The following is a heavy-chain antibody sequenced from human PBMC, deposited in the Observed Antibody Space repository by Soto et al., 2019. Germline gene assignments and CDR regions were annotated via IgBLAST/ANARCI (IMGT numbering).Heavy chain of an antibody. CDR3: ARLNGYSTGWSAT. D-gene: IGHD2-8*02. V-gene: IGHV1-18*01. CDR1: GYTFSSYG. J-gene: IGHJ5*02. Sequence: QVHLVQSRAEVKKPGASVKVSCKTSGYTFSSYGIMWVRQAPGQGLECMGWISTFNGNAHYAQNLQDRVSMTTDTSTSTVSLELTSLTSDDTGVYYCARLNGYSTGWSATWGQGTLVTVSS. CDR2: ISTFNGNA.